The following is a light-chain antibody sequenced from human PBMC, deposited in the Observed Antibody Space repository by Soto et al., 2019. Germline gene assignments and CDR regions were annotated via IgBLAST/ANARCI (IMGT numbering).Light chain of an antibody. J-gene: IGKJ1*01. Sequence: EIVLTQSPGTLSLSPGERATLSCRASQSVSSSYLAWYQQKPGQAPRLLIYGASSRATGIPGRFSGSGSGTDFTLTISRLEPEDFAVYYCQQYGSSLPWTFGQGTKVEIK. V-gene: IGKV3-20*01. CDR2: GAS. CDR1: QSVSSSY. CDR3: QQYGSSLPWT.